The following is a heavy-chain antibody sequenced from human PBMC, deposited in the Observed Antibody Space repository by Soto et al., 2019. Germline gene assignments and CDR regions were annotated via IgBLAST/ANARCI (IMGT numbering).Heavy chain of an antibody. D-gene: IGHD3-10*01. Sequence: SVKVSCKASGGTFSSYAISWVRQAPGQGLEWMGGIIPIFGTANYAQKFQGRVTITADESASTAYMELSSLRSEDTAVYYCARDQGKLGSGNYYYYYYGMDVWGQGTTVTVSS. CDR3: ARDQGKLGSGNYYYYYYGMDV. CDR1: GGTFSSYA. CDR2: IIPIFGTA. V-gene: IGHV1-69*13. J-gene: IGHJ6*02.